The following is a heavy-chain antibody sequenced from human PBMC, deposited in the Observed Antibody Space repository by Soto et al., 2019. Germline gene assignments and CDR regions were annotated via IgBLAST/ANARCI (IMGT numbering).Heavy chain of an antibody. D-gene: IGHD6-19*01. CDR1: GYTLTGLS. CDR3: ATGSSNGRQWLNGAFDI. Sequence: ASVKVSCKVSGYTLTGLSMHWVRQAPGKGLEWMGGFDPEDGETIYAQKFQGRVTMTEDTSTDTAYMELSSLRSEDTAVYYCATGSSNGRQWLNGAFDIWGQGTMVTVSS. J-gene: IGHJ3*02. V-gene: IGHV1-24*01. CDR2: FDPEDGET.